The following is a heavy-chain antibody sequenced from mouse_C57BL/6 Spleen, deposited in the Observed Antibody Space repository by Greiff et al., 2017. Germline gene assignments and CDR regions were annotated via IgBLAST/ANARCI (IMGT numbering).Heavy chain of an antibody. J-gene: IGHJ3*01. Sequence: QVQLQQSGSELRRPGSSVKLSCKDFDSEVFPIAYMSWVRQKPGHGFEWIGGILPSIGRTIYGEKFEDKATLDADTLSNTAYLELNSLTSEDSAIYYCARDYYGNPFAYWGQGTLVTVSA. D-gene: IGHD2-1*01. V-gene: IGHV15-2*01. CDR2: ILPSIGRT. CDR3: ARDYYGNPFAY. CDR1: DSEVFPIAY.